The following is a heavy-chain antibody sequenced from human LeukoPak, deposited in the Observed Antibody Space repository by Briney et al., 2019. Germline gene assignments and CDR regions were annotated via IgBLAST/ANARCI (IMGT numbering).Heavy chain of an antibody. CDR2: MNPNSGNT. J-gene: IGHJ6*03. V-gene: IGHV1-8*03. CDR1: GYTFTSYD. D-gene: IGHD5-24*01. CDR3: ARGSNYADYMDV. Sequence: ASVKVSCKASGYTFTSYDINWVRQATGQGLEWMGWMNPNSGNTGYAQKFQGRVTITRNTSISTAYMELSSLRSEDTAVYYCARGSNYADYMDVWGKGTTVTVSS.